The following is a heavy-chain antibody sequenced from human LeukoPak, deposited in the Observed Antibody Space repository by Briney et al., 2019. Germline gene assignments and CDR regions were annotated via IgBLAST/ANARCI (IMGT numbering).Heavy chain of an antibody. Sequence: SQTLSLTCAISGDSVSSNSAAWNWIRQSPSRGLEWRGRTYYRSKWYNDYAVSVKSRITINPDTSKNQFSLQLNSVTPEDTAVYYCARMVNPGYCSSTSCSVWGQGTLVTVSS. CDR3: ARMVNPGYCSSTSCSV. CDR1: GDSVSSNSAA. J-gene: IGHJ4*02. D-gene: IGHD2-2*01. V-gene: IGHV6-1*01. CDR2: TYYRSKWYN.